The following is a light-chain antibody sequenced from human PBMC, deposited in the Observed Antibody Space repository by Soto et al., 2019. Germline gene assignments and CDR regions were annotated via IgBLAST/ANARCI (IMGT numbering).Light chain of an antibody. Sequence: QSVLTQSPSTSATPGPGVSISCSGGGSNIGPFYVSWYQHVPGTAPRLLIYANNQRPSGVPDRFSGSKSGTSASLAISGLRSEDEAYYYCTAWEDNLSAVVFGGGTKLTVL. CDR2: ANN. CDR3: TAWEDNLSAVV. V-gene: IGLV1-47*02. CDR1: GSNIGPFY. J-gene: IGLJ2*01.